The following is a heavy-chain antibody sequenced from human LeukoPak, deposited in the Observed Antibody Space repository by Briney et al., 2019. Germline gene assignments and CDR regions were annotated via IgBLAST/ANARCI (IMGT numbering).Heavy chain of an antibody. J-gene: IGHJ1*01. CDR3: ATGGDYGDYAMGFQH. CDR1: GFTFSSYG. CDR2: ISYDGSNK. Sequence: PGRSLRLSCAASGFTFSSYGMHWVRQAPGKGLEWVAVISYDGSNKYYADSVKGRFTISRDNSKNTLYLQMNSLRAEDTAVYYCATGGDYGDYAMGFQHWGQGTLVTVSS. V-gene: IGHV3-30*03. D-gene: IGHD4-17*01.